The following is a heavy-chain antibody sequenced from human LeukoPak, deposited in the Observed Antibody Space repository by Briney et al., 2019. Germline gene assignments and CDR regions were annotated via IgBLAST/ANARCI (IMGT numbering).Heavy chain of an antibody. V-gene: IGHV3-21*01. CDR1: GFTFSSYS. J-gene: IGHJ5*02. CDR3: ARATYYYDSSGRLGWFDP. D-gene: IGHD3-22*01. CDR2: ISSSSSYI. Sequence: GGSLRLSCAASGFTFSSYSMNWVRQAPGKGLEWVSSISSSSSYIYYADSGKGRFTISIDNAKNSLYLQMNSLRAEDTAVYYCARATYYYDSSGRLGWFDPWGQGTLVTVSS.